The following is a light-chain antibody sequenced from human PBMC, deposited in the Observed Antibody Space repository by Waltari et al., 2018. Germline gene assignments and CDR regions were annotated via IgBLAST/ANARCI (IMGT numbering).Light chain of an antibody. CDR3: AAWDDSLSGVV. Sequence: SVLTQPPSASGTHGQRVTISCSGSSSNIGSNYVYWYQQLPGTAPKLLIYSNNQRPSGVPDRFSGSKAGTSASLAISGLRSEDEADYYCAAWDDSLSGVVFGGGTKLTVL. J-gene: IGLJ2*01. V-gene: IGLV1-47*02. CDR1: SSNIGSNY. CDR2: SNN.